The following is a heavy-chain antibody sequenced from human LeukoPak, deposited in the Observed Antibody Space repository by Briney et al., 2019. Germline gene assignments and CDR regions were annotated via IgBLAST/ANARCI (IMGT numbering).Heavy chain of an antibody. J-gene: IGHJ4*02. CDR1: GFTFSSYG. V-gene: IGHV3-21*01. CDR3: ARGNLYYDSSGFDY. D-gene: IGHD3-22*01. Sequence: GGSLRLSCAASGFTFSSYGMSWVRQAPGKGLEWVSSISTSSSYIYYADSVKGRFTISRDNAKNSLYVQMNSLRAEDTAVYYCARGNLYYDSSGFDYWGQGTLVTVSS. CDR2: ISTSSSYI.